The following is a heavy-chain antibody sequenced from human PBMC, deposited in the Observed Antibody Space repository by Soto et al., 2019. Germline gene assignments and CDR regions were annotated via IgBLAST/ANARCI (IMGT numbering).Heavy chain of an antibody. CDR2: IWYDGSNK. CDR1: GFTFSSYG. D-gene: IGHD4-17*01. CDR3: ARDTVPVTLLHGMDV. V-gene: IGHV3-33*01. Sequence: PGGSLRLSCAASGFTFSSYGMHWVRQAPGKGLEWVAVIWYDGSNKYYADSVKGRFTISRDNSKNTLYLQMNSLRAEDTAVYYCARDTVPVTLLHGMDVWGQGTTVTVSS. J-gene: IGHJ6*02.